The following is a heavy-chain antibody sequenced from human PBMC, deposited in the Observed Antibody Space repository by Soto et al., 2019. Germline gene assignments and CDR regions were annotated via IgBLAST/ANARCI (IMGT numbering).Heavy chain of an antibody. V-gene: IGHV2-5*01. CDR2: IYWNDDK. CDR3: AHPYCSGGSCYSSFDY. J-gene: IGHJ4*02. CDR1: GFSLSTSGVG. Sequence: GPTLVNPTQTLTLTCTFSGFSLSTSGVGVGWIRQPPGKALEWLALIYWNDDKRYSPSLKSRLTITKDTSKNQVVLTMTNMDPVDTATYYCAHPYCSGGSCYSSFDYWGQGTLVTVSS. D-gene: IGHD2-15*01.